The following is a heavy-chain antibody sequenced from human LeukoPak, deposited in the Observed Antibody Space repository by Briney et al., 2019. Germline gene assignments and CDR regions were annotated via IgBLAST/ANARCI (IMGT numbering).Heavy chain of an antibody. CDR1: GYSFTRHW. D-gene: IGHD3-16*01. CDR2: IYPGDSDN. V-gene: IGHV5-51*01. CDR3: ARLSFGGTYFDY. J-gene: IGHJ4*02. Sequence: GESLKISCKGSGYSFTRHWIGWVRQMSGKGLEWMGIIYPGDSDNRYSPSFQGQVTISADKSISTAYLQWSSLKASDTAMYYYARLSFGGTYFDYWGQGTLVTVSS.